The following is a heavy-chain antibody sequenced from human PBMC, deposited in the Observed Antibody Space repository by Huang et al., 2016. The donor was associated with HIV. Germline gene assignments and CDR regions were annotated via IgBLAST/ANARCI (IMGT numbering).Heavy chain of an antibody. CDR2: VVPLFRRT. D-gene: IGHD3-10*01. CDR3: ARGVFDGVWSGDLLPHFYYMDV. CDR1: GGTFSRYG. V-gene: IGHV1-69*13. J-gene: IGHJ6*03. Sequence: QVQLVQSGAEMKKPGSSVKVSCTAPGGTFSRYGISWVRQAPGQGLEWMGGVVPLFRRTDYAQKCQGRLTITADESTSTAYMELSSLRSQDSAIYFCARGVFDGVWSGDLLPHFYYMDVWGKGTTVTVSS.